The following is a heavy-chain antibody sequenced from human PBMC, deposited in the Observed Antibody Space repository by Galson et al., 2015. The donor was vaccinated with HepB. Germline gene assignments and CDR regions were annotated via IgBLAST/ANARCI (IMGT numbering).Heavy chain of an antibody. CDR3: ARAHSDFDVHYYYGMDV. J-gene: IGHJ6*02. D-gene: IGHD4-11*01. CDR1: GYTFTTYG. CDR2: INVYNGYT. Sequence: SVKVSCKASGYTFTTYGISWVRRAPGQGLEWMGWINVYNGYTKYAQKFQGRVTMTTETSTSTAYMELRSLRPDDTAVYYCARAHSDFDVHYYYGMDVWGQGTTVTVSS. V-gene: IGHV1-18*04.